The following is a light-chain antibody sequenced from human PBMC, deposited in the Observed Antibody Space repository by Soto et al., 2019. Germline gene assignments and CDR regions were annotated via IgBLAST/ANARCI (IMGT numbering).Light chain of an antibody. CDR1: QSIGSY. Sequence: EIVLTQSPATLSLSPGERATLSCRASQSIGSYLAWYQQKPGQAPRLLIYDASNRATGIPARFSGSGSGTDFTLTISSLEPEDFAVYSCQLRNNWPPTWTFGQGTKVESK. CDR3: QLRNNWPPTWT. V-gene: IGKV3-11*01. CDR2: DAS. J-gene: IGKJ1*01.